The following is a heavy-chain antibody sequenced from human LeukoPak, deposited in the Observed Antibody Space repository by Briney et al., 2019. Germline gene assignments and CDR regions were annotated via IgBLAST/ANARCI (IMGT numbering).Heavy chain of an antibody. Sequence: GGSLRLSCAASGFIFSSYGMHWVRQAPGKGLEWVASIRYDGSNEDYADSVKGRFTISRDNSKSTLYLQMNSLSAEDTALYYCAKLYGDYKHAFPLWGQGTMVTVSS. CDR1: GFIFSSYG. J-gene: IGHJ3*01. V-gene: IGHV3-30*02. CDR3: AKLYGDYKHAFPL. CDR2: IRYDGSNE. D-gene: IGHD4-17*01.